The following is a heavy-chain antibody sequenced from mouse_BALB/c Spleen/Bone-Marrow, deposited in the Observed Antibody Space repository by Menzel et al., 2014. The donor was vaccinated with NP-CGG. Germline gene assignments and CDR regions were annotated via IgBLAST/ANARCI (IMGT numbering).Heavy chain of an antibody. Sequence: VQLQQSGAELVKPGASVKLSCRVSGYTFTNYFVYWVKQRPGQGLEWIGEINPSNDTPNFNEKFKSKATLTVDKSSSTAYMQLSCLTSEDSAVYYCTRSGYYGYGRYFDVWGAGTTVTVSS. J-gene: IGHJ1*01. D-gene: IGHD1-2*01. CDR2: INPSNDTP. CDR3: TRSGYYGYGRYFDV. V-gene: IGHV1S81*02. CDR1: GYTFTNYF.